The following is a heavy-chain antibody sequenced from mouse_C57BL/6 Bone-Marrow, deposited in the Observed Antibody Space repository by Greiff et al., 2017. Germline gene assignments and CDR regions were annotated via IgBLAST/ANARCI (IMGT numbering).Heavy chain of an antibody. D-gene: IGHD1-1*01. CDR1: GFSLTSYG. Sequence: QVQLQQSGPGLVQPSQSLSITCTVSGFSLTSYGVHWVRQSPGKGLEWLGVIWSGGSTDYNAAFISRLSISKDNSKSQVFFKMNSLQADDTAIYYCARRNYGSSYRFAYWGQGTLVTVSA. CDR3: ARRNYGSSYRFAY. J-gene: IGHJ3*01. CDR2: IWSGGST. V-gene: IGHV2-2*01.